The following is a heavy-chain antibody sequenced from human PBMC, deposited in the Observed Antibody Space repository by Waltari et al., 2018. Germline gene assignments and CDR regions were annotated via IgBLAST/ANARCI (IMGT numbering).Heavy chain of an antibody. D-gene: IGHD3-22*01. CDR2: IYYTWST. CDR3: AREIGPYYYDSSGKYYYYYYMDV. Sequence: QVQLQESGPGLVKPSETLSLTCTVSGGSISSYYWSWIRPPPGTGLEWLGYIYYTWSTNYNPSLKSRVTISVDTSKNQFSLKLSSVTAADTAVYYCAREIGPYYYDSSGKYYYYYYMDVWGKGTTVTVSS. J-gene: IGHJ6*03. CDR1: GGSISSYY. V-gene: IGHV4-59*01.